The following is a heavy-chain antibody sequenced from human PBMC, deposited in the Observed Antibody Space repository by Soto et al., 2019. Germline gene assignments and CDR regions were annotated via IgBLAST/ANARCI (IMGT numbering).Heavy chain of an antibody. CDR1: GGSISSGGYY. D-gene: IGHD3-22*01. V-gene: IGHV4-31*03. CDR2: IYFSGTT. CDR3: ARRDRSGFSYWLDT. Sequence: LSLTCTVSGGSISSGGYYWSWIRQHPGKGLEWIGTIYFSGTTYYNPSLKSRVTISVDTSKSQFSLKLSSVTAADTAVYYCARRDRSGFSYWLDTWGQGTLVTVSS. J-gene: IGHJ5*02.